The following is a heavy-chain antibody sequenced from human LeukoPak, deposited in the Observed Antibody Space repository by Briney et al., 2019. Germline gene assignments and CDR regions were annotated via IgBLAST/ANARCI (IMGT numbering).Heavy chain of an antibody. D-gene: IGHD1-26*01. V-gene: IGHV3-21*01. J-gene: IGHJ4*02. CDR2: ISSTSNYI. Sequence: GGSLRLSCAASGFTFSTYAISWVRQAPGKGLEWVSCISSTSNYIFYADSVRGRFTISRDNAKNSLYLQMDSLRAEDTAVYYCAKLNTLSGSFDYWGQGTLVTVSS. CDR1: GFTFSTYA. CDR3: AKLNTLSGSFDY.